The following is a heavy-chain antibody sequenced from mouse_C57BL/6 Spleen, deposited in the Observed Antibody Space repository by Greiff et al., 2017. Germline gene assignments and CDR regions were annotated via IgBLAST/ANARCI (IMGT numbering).Heavy chain of an antibody. V-gene: IGHV1-80*01. Sequence: VQLQQPGAELVKPGASVKLSCKASGYTFTSYWMNWVKQRPGKGLEWIGQIYPGDGDTNYNGKFKGKATLTADKSSSTAYMQLSSLTSEDSAVYFCATYGSSYDAMDYWGQGTSVTVSS. J-gene: IGHJ4*01. CDR3: ATYGSSYDAMDY. CDR2: IYPGDGDT. D-gene: IGHD1-1*01. CDR1: GYTFTSYW.